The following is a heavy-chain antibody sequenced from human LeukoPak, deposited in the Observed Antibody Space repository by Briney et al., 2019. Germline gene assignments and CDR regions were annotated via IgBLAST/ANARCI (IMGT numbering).Heavy chain of an antibody. Sequence: PGGALRLSCAASGFTFSDYYMSWIRQAPGRGLEGVSYISSSGSTIYHPDCVKCRFTISRQNANNSLYQQMNSRRAEDTVVYYCARGGSHAFCVYWGQGTLVTVSS. J-gene: IGHJ4*02. V-gene: IGHV3-11*04. CDR1: GFTFSDYY. D-gene: IGHD2-21*01. CDR2: ISSSGSTI. CDR3: ARGGSHAFCVY.